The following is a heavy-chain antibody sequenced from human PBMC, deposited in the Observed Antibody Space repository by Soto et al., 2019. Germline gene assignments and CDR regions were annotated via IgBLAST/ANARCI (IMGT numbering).Heavy chain of an antibody. CDR2: IYYSGST. Sequence: SETLSLTCTVSGGSISSYYWSWIRQPPGKGLEWIGCIYYSGSTNYNPSLKSRVTISVDTSKNQFSLKLSSVTAADTAVYYCARERRYYDSSGYLGLYYYYYYGMDVWGQGTTVTVSS. J-gene: IGHJ6*02. V-gene: IGHV4-59*01. CDR3: ARERRYYDSSGYLGLYYYYYYGMDV. D-gene: IGHD3-22*01. CDR1: GGSISSYY.